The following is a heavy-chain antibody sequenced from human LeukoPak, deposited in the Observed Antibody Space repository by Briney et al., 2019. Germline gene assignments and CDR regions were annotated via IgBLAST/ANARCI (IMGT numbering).Heavy chain of an antibody. CDR3: AKERIAVAVPAGFDY. CDR1: GFTFSSYG. Sequence: GGSLRLSCAASGFTFSSYGMHWVRQAPGKGLEWVAVISYDGSNKYYADSVKGRFTISRDNSKNTLYLQMNSLRAEDTAVYYCAKERIAVAVPAGFDYWGQGTLVTVSS. V-gene: IGHV3-30*18. CDR2: ISYDGSNK. D-gene: IGHD6-19*01. J-gene: IGHJ4*02.